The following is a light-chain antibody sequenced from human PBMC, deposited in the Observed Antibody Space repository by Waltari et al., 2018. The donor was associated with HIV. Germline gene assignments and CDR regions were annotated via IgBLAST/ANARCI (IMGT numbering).Light chain of an antibody. V-gene: IGLV3-19*01. Sequence: SSELTQDPAVSVALGQTVRITCQGDSLRSYYVSWYQQKPGQAPVFVISGEDNRPSGILNRFSGSSSGNTASLTITGAQAEDEADYYCNSRDSSGNHLVFGGGTKLTVL. CDR2: GED. CDR1: SLRSYY. CDR3: NSRDSSGNHLV. J-gene: IGLJ3*02.